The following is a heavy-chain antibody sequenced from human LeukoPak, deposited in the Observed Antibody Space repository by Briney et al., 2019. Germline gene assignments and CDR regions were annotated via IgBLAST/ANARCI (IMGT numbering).Heavy chain of an antibody. D-gene: IGHD3-10*01. V-gene: IGHV3-9*01. Sequence: GGSLRLSCAASGFTFDDYAMHWVRQAPGKGLEWVSGISWNSGRIGYADPVKGRFTISRDNAKNSLYLQMNSLRPEDTAFYYCTKAYGSGSYTSPFDYWGQGTLVTVSS. CDR3: TKAYGSGSYTSPFDY. CDR2: ISWNSGRI. CDR1: GFTFDDYA. J-gene: IGHJ4*02.